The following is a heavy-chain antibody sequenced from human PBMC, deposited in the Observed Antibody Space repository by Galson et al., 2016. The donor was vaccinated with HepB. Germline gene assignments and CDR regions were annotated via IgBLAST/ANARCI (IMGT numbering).Heavy chain of an antibody. CDR3: ARDGRELVSHDYYSYMDV. J-gene: IGHJ6*02. Sequence: SLRLSCAASGYSFHTYSMNWVRQAPGKGLEWVASISPGSSYIYYADSVRGRLTISRDNAKKSLFLQMNSLRAEDTAVYYCARDGRELVSHDYYSYMDVWGQGTTVTVSS. CDR1: GYSFHTYS. CDR2: ISPGSSYI. D-gene: IGHD1-7*01. V-gene: IGHV3-21*01.